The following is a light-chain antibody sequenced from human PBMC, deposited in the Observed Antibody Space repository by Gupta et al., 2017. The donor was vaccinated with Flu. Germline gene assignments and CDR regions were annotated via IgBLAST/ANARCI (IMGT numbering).Light chain of an antibody. CDR2: SNN. J-gene: IGLJ1*01. CDR1: SSNIGSNT. V-gene: IGLV1-44*01. Sequence: QSVLTQPPSASGTPGQRVTISCSGSSSNIGSNTVNWYQQLPGTAPKLLIYSNNQRPSGVPDRFSGSTSGTSASLAISVLQSEDEADYYCAAWDDSLNGFYVFGTGTKVTVL. CDR3: AAWDDSLNGFYV.